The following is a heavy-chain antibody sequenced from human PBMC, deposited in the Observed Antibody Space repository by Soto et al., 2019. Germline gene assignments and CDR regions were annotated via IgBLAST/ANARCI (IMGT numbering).Heavy chain of an antibody. CDR3: ERGPGGFGDFSLDY. CDR1: GGSISQYT. V-gene: IGHV4-4*07. CDR2: IHSGGST. Sequence: QVQLQESGPGLVKPSETLSLSCGVSGGSISQYTWNWIRHPAGQGLERMGRIHSGGSTNYNPSLQSRVTMSVDTSKNQFTLKPSSVTAADTAVYYCERGPGGFGDFSLDYWGQGTLVTVSS. J-gene: IGHJ4*02. D-gene: IGHD3-10*01.